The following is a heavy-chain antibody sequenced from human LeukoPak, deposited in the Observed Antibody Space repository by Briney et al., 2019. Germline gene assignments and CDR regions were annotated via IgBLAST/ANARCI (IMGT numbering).Heavy chain of an antibody. D-gene: IGHD7-27*01. CDR2: LSQAGSDI. CDR3: ARGHWGLDN. J-gene: IGHJ4*02. CDR1: GFPLSNHY. Sequence: GGSLRLSCTVSGFPLSNHYMTWIRQAPGKGLEYVSYLSQAGSDIFYADSVKGRFSISRDNAKNSLCLQMNSLRAEDTAVYYCARGHWGLDNWGQGTLVTVSS. V-gene: IGHV3-11*01.